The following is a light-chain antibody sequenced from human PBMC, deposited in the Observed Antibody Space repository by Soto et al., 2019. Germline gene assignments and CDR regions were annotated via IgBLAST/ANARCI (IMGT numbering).Light chain of an antibody. CDR1: SSNIGSNT. Sequence: QPVLTQPPSASGTPGQRVTISCSGSSSNIGSNTVNWYQQLPGPAPKLLIYGHNQRASGVPDRFSGSKSGTSASLAISGLQSEDEADYYCAAWDDSLNSWVFGGGTKVTVL. CDR2: GHN. J-gene: IGLJ3*02. V-gene: IGLV1-44*01. CDR3: AAWDDSLNSWV.